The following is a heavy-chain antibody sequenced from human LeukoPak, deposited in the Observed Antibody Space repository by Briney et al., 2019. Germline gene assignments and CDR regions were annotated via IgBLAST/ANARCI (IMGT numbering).Heavy chain of an antibody. J-gene: IGHJ4*02. Sequence: GGSLRLSCTASGFTFGDYAMTWVRQAPGKGLEWVGFIASETYGGTAEYAASVKGRFTISRDDTKSIAYLQMNSLETEDTAVYYCTRDQTPYYWGQGTLVTVSS. CDR2: IASETYGGTA. CDR3: TRDQTPYY. V-gene: IGHV3-49*04. CDR1: GFTFGDYA.